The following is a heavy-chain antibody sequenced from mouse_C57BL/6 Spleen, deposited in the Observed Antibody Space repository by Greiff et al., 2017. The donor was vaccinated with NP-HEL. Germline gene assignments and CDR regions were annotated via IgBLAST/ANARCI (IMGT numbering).Heavy chain of an antibody. CDR1: GYTFTSYW. CDR2: IHPSDSDT. V-gene: IGHV1-74*01. CDR3: AIEDWETWFAY. D-gene: IGHD4-1*01. Sequence: QVQLQQPGAELVKPGASVKVSCKASGYTFTSYWMHWVKQRPGQGLEWIGRIHPSDSDTNYNQKFKGKATLTVDKSSSTAYRQRSSLTSEDSAVYYCAIEDWETWFAYWGQGTLVTVSA. J-gene: IGHJ3*01.